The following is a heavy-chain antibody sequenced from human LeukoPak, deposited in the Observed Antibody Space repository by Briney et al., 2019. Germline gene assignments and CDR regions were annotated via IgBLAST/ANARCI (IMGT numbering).Heavy chain of an antibody. J-gene: IGHJ5*02. Sequence: SETLSLTCTVSGGSISSSSYYWGWIRQPPGKGLEWIGRIYYSRSTYYNPSLKSRVSTSVNTSKNQFSLKLSSVTAADTAVYYCARHVRVAAAPQHWFDPGGQGTLVTVSS. CDR2: IYYSRST. CDR3: ARHVRVAAAPQHWFDP. V-gene: IGHV4-39*01. CDR1: GGSISSSSYY. D-gene: IGHD6-13*01.